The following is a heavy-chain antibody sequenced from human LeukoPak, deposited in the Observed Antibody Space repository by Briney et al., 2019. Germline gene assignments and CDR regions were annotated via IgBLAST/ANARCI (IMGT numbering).Heavy chain of an antibody. D-gene: IGHD5-18*01. CDR1: GYTFTSYG. Sequence: ASVKVSCKASGYTFTSYGISWVRQAPGQGLEWMGWISAYNGNTNYAQKLQGRVTMTTDTSTSTAYMELRSLRSDDTAVYYCARDRTHVDTAMVSFDYWGQEPWSPSPQ. V-gene: IGHV1-18*01. CDR3: ARDRTHVDTAMVSFDY. CDR2: ISAYNGNT. J-gene: IGHJ4*01.